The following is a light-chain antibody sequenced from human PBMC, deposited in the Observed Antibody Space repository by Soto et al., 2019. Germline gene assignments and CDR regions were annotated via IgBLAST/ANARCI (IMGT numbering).Light chain of an antibody. V-gene: IGKV1-5*03. J-gene: IGKJ1*01. CDR3: QEYNSNSET. CDR1: QDIGTW. CDR2: RAS. Sequence: DIQMTQSPSTLSASVGDRVTITCRASQDIGTWLAWYQQKPEKAPKVLIYRASHLESGVPSRFSGSGSGTEFTLTISSLQPDDFATYYCQEYNSNSETFGQGTKVDIK.